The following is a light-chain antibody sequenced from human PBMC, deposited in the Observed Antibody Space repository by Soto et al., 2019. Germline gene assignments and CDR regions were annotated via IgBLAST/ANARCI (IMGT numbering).Light chain of an antibody. Sequence: EILLTQSPATLSSFPGDRVTLSCRASQYINTRLAWYQHRPGQAPRLLIYQTSTRATGIPARLSGSGSGTEFTLTIRSLQSEDFAVYYCQQYNNWPAFGQGTKVDIK. CDR1: QYINTR. CDR3: QQYNNWPA. CDR2: QTS. V-gene: IGKV3-15*01. J-gene: IGKJ1*01.